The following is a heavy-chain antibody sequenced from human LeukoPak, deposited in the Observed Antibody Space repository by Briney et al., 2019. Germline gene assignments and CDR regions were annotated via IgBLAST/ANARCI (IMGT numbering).Heavy chain of an antibody. CDR3: ARDHYGSGSYYHDF. Sequence: PSGTLSLTCAVSGGSISSSNWWSWVRQPPGKGLEGIGEIYHSGSTNYNPSLKSRVTISVDKSKNQFSLKLSSVTAADTAVYYCARDHYGSGSYYHDFWGQGTLVTVPS. J-gene: IGHJ4*02. CDR1: GGSISSSNW. D-gene: IGHD3-10*01. CDR2: IYHSGST. V-gene: IGHV4-4*02.